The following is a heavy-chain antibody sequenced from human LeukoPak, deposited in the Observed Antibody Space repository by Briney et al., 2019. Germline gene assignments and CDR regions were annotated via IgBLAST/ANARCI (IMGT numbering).Heavy chain of an antibody. CDR1: GYTFTGYY. J-gene: IGHJ4*02. V-gene: IGHV1-2*02. Sequence: ASVKVSCKASGYTFTGYYIHWVRQAPGQGLEWMLWINPNSGGTNYAQKFQGRVTMTRDTSISTAYMELSRLRSDDTAVYYCARDRGYSYGNYFDYWGQGTLVTVSS. CDR2: INPNSGGT. D-gene: IGHD5-18*01. CDR3: ARDRGYSYGNYFDY.